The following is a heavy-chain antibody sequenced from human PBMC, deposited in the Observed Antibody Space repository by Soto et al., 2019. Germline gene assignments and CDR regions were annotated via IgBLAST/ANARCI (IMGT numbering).Heavy chain of an antibody. J-gene: IGHJ4*02. CDR1: GGYIGSRNC. D-gene: IGHD1-26*01. Sequence: LPLPNAVSGGYIGSRNCRSCVPQPPGKGLEWIGEIYHSGSTNYNPSLKSRVTISVDKSKNQFSLKLSSVTAADTVVYYCARSFINSPSYVFWGQGTPVTVSS. V-gene: IGHV4-4*02. CDR3: ARSFINSPSYVF. CDR2: IYHSGST.